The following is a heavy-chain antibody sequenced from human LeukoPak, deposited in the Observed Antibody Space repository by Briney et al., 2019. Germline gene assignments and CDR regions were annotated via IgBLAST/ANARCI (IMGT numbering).Heavy chain of an antibody. D-gene: IGHD2-2*01. Sequence: SETLSLTCAVYGVSFSGYYWSWIRQPPGKGLEWIGEINHSGSTNYNPSLKSRVTISVDTSKNQFSLKLSSVTAADTAVYYCARGGFLYCSSTSCHGFWFDPWGQGTLVTVSS. J-gene: IGHJ5*02. CDR2: INHSGST. CDR1: GVSFSGYY. V-gene: IGHV4-34*01. CDR3: ARGGFLYCSSTSCHGFWFDP.